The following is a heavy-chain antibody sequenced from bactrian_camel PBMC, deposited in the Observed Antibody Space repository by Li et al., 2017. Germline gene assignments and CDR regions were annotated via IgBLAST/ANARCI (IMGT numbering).Heavy chain of an antibody. CDR1: GYTLAGYC. CDR2: IESDGST. V-gene: IGHV3S10*01. CDR3: AAISTVFSLPPSFSSGCHDALGSAS. Sequence: EVQLVESGGGSVQTGGSLRLSCVASGYTLAGYCMGWFRQAPGKEREGVAGIESDGSTSYADSVKGRFTISQDNIKNTMYLQMTSLKPEDTAVYYCAAISTVFSLPPSFSSGCHDALGSASWGQGTQVTVS. D-gene: IGHD5*01. J-gene: IGHJ4*01.